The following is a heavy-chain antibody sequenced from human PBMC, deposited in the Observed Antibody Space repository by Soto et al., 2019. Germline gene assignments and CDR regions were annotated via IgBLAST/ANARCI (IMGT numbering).Heavy chain of an antibody. CDR3: AKLSRGYSVVVVAAKDYYYMDV. Sequence: GSLRLSCAASGFTFSSYAMSWVRQAPGKGLEWVSAISGSGGSTYYADSVKGRFTISRDNSKNTLYLQMNSLRAEDTAVYYCAKLSRGYSVVVVAAKDYYYMDVWGKGTTVTVSS. CDR2: ISGSGGST. J-gene: IGHJ6*03. V-gene: IGHV3-23*01. CDR1: GFTFSSYA. D-gene: IGHD2-15*01.